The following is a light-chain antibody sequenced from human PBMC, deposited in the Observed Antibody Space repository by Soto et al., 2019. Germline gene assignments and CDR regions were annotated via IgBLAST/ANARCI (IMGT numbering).Light chain of an antibody. CDR3: QQYYITPWT. V-gene: IGKV4-1*01. CDR1: QSVLYSSNNKNY. Sequence: DIVMTQSPDSLAVSLGERATINCKSSQSVLYSSNNKNYLTWYQQKPGQPPKLLIYWASTRESGVPDRFSGSGSGTDFTLTISSLQAEDVAVYYCQQYYITPWTFGQGTNVEIK. J-gene: IGKJ1*01. CDR2: WAS.